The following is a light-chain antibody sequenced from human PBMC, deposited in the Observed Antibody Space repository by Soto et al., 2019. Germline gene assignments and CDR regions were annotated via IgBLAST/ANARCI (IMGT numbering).Light chain of an antibody. Sequence: QSALTQPASVSGSPGQSITISCTGTSIGIRNYKLVSWFQQHPGKAPKLIIYEGSERSSGVSNRFSGSKSGDTASLTISGLQPEDEADYYCCSYAGSNTWVFGGGTKLTVL. CDR1: SIGIRNYKL. CDR3: CSYAGSNTWV. J-gene: IGLJ3*02. CDR2: EGS. V-gene: IGLV2-23*01.